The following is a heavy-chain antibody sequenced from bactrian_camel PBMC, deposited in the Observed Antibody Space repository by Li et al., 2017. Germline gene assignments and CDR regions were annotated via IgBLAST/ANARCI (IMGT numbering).Heavy chain of an antibody. Sequence: VQLVESGGDSVQAGGSLRLSCVVSKYAYNRYYMGWFRQAPGKEREAVAGIYADGVTVKYVDAVKGRFNISRNNAENAVYLQMDDLRSEDTAMYYCASDRLACLKGPDTMWDRNGYKYWGQGTQVTVS. CDR2: IYADGVTV. CDR1: KYAYNRYY. V-gene: IGHV3S40*01. CDR3: ASDRLACLKGPDTMWDRNGYKY. J-gene: IGHJ4*01. D-gene: IGHD2*01.